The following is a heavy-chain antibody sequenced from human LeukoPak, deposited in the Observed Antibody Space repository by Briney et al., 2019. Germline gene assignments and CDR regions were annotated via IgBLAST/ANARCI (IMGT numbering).Heavy chain of an antibody. CDR1: GGSISGYF. CDR2: VSHTGAT. V-gene: IGHV4-59*01. J-gene: IGHJ3*01. Sequence: SETLSLTCTVSGGSISGYFWNWVRQTPEKGLEWIGYVSHTGATTSNPTLKSRVSITIDTSKSQISLSMTSVTAADSALYYCARDRRGSYYTFDLWGPGTIVSVS. CDR3: ARDRRGSYYTFDL. D-gene: IGHD1-26*01.